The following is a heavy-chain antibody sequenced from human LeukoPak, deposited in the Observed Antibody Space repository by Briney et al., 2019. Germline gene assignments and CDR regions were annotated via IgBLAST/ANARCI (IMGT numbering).Heavy chain of an antibody. CDR3: ARDPIFGVVIISFYYMDV. Sequence: PGGSLRLSCAASGFTFSSYSMNWVRQAPGKGLEWVSSISSSSSYIYYADSVKGRFTISRDNAKNSLYLQMNSLRAEDTAVYYCARDPIFGVVIISFYYMDVWGKGTTVTVSS. CDR1: GFTFSSYS. D-gene: IGHD3-3*01. CDR2: ISSSSSYI. V-gene: IGHV3-21*01. J-gene: IGHJ6*03.